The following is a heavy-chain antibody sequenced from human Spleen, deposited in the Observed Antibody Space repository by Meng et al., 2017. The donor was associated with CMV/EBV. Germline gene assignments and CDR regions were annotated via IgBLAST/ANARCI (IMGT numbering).Heavy chain of an antibody. J-gene: IGHJ2*01. CDR2: INHGGVT. CDR1: GGAFSGHD. CDR3: ASEPVGWYFDL. Sequence: TCGVYGGAFSGHDWTWVRQPTGKGREWIGEINHGGVTHYNSSLSSRVTIFLDTSKRQFSLRLTSVTVADTAVYYCASEPVGWYFDLWGRGTLVTVSS. V-gene: IGHV4-34*01. D-gene: IGHD1-14*01.